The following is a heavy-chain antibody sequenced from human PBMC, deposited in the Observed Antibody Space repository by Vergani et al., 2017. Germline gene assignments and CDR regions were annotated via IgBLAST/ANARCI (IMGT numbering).Heavy chain of an antibody. Sequence: EVQLVESGGGLVQPGGSLRLSCAASGFTVSSNYMSWVRQAPGKGLEWVSVIYSGGSTYYADSAKGRLTISRDNSENTLYLQMKSLRAVDTAVYYCARGGGDGYNYDYFDYWGQGTLVTVSS. CDR2: IYSGGST. D-gene: IGHD5-24*01. CDR1: GFTVSSNY. V-gene: IGHV3-66*02. CDR3: ARGGGDGYNYDYFDY. J-gene: IGHJ4*02.